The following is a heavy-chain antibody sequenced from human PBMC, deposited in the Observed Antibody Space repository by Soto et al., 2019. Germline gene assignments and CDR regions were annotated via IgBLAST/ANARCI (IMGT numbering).Heavy chain of an antibody. CDR1: GGTFSSYA. V-gene: IGHV1-69*13. Sequence: GASVKVSCKASGGTFSSYAISWVRQAPGQGLEWMGGIIPIFGTANYAQKFQGRVTITADESTSTAYMELSSLRSEDTAVYYCARDWDFGGMVVPAARANYGMDVWGQGTTVTVSS. D-gene: IGHD2-2*01. CDR2: IIPIFGTA. CDR3: ARDWDFGGMVVPAARANYGMDV. J-gene: IGHJ6*02.